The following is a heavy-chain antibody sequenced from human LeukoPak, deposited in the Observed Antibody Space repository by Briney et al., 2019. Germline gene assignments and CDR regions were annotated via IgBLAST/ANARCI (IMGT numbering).Heavy chain of an antibody. J-gene: IGHJ4*02. D-gene: IGHD3-9*01. CDR3: ARGGHDILTGYYTDFDY. CDR1: GFTFSSYW. CDR2: INSDGSST. Sequence: PGGSLRLSCAASGFTFSSYWMHWVRQAPGKGLVWVSRINSDGSSTSYADSVKGRFTISRDNAKNTLYLQMNSLRAEDTAVYYCARGGHDILTGYYTDFDYWGQGTLVTVSS. V-gene: IGHV3-74*01.